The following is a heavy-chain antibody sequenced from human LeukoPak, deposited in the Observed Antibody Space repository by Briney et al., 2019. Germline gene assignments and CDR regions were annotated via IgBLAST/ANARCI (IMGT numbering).Heavy chain of an antibody. V-gene: IGHV4-39*01. D-gene: IGHD1-26*01. Sequence: SETLSLTCTVSGGSISSYYWGWIRQPPGKGLEWIGSIYYSGSTYYNPSLKSRVTISVDTSKNQFSLKLSSVTAADTAVYYCASTKIVGATLYFDYWGQGTLVTVSS. J-gene: IGHJ4*02. CDR2: IYYSGST. CDR3: ASTKIVGATLYFDY. CDR1: GGSISSYY.